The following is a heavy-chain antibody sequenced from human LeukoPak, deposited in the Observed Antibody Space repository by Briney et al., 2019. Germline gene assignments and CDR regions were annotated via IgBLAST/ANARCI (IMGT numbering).Heavy chain of an antibody. D-gene: IGHD2-15*01. CDR3: VKEDNYSPGGDY. J-gene: IGHJ4*02. CDR1: GFIFSSCA. V-gene: IGHV3-64D*09. CDR2: ISSNGVNT. Sequence: PGGSLRLSWSASGFIFSSCAMHWVRQAPGKGVEYVSVISSNGVNTYYADSVKGRFTISRDNSKNTLDLQMSSLRAEDTAVYYCVKEDNYSPGGDYWGQGTLVTVSS.